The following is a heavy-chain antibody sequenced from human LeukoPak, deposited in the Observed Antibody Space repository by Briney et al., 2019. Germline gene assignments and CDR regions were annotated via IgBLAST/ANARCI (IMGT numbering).Heavy chain of an antibody. Sequence: PGGSLRLSCAASGFTFSSYGMHWVRQAPGKGLEWVAFIRYDGSNKYYADSVKGRFTISRDNSKNTLYLQMNSLRAEDTAVYYCAKARGPGATQYFDYWGQGTLVTVSS. CDR3: AKARGPGATQYFDY. D-gene: IGHD1-26*01. CDR2: IRYDGSNK. CDR1: GFTFSSYG. J-gene: IGHJ4*02. V-gene: IGHV3-30*02.